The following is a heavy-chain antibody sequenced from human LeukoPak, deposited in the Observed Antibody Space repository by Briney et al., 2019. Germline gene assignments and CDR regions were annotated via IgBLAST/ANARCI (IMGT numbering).Heavy chain of an antibody. CDR1: GGSISSYY. D-gene: IGHD3-10*01. CDR2: IYYSGST. CDR3: ARASMVRGVMVWFDP. V-gene: IGHV4-59*01. Sequence: SETLSLTCTVSGGSISSYYWSWTRQPPGKGLEWIGYIYYSGSTNYNPSLKSRVTISVDTSKNQFSLKLSSVTAADTAVYYCARASMVRGVMVWFDPWGQGTLVTVSS. J-gene: IGHJ5*02.